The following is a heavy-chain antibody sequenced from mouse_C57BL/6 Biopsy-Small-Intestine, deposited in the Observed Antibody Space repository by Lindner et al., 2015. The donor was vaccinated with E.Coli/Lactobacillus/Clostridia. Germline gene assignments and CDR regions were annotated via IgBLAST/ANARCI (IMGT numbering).Heavy chain of an antibody. CDR1: GYTFTNYA. CDR3: ARAIGFGIGCYDF. V-gene: IGHV1-84*02. CDR2: INVGTGDT. Sequence: SVKVSCKASGYTFTNYALHWVRQAPGQRLEWMGSINVGTGDTRYSENFQGRVTITRDTSASTVYLEVPSLTSEDTALYYCARAIGFGIGCYDFWGQGTLVTVSS. J-gene: IGHJ4*01. D-gene: IGHD1-1*01.